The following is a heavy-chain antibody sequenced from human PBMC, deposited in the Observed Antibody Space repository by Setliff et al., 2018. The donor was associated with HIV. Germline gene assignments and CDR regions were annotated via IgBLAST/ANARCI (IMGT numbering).Heavy chain of an antibody. CDR2: ISSSGSTI. D-gene: IGHD3-22*01. Sequence: GGSLRLSCAASGFAFTSYAMNWVRQAPGKGLEWISYISSSGSTIYYADSVKGRLTISRDNAKNSLYLQMNSLRAEDTAVYYCARGAPTMLIVVVNLDYWGQGTLVTVSS. CDR3: ARGAPTMLIVVVNLDY. CDR1: GFAFTSYA. J-gene: IGHJ4*02. V-gene: IGHV3-48*03.